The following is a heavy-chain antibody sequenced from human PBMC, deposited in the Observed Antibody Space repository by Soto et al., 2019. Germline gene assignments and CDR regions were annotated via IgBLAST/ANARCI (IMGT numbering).Heavy chain of an antibody. CDR3: ARYRATYYDFWSGYSGYNWFDP. Sequence: SSETLSLTCTVSGGSISSYYWSWIRQPPGKGLEWIGYIYYSGSTNYNPSLKSRVTISVDTSKNQFSLKLSSVTAADTAVYYCARYRATYYDFWSGYSGYNWFDPWGQGTLVT. J-gene: IGHJ5*02. V-gene: IGHV4-59*01. CDR1: GGSISSYY. D-gene: IGHD3-3*01. CDR2: IYYSGST.